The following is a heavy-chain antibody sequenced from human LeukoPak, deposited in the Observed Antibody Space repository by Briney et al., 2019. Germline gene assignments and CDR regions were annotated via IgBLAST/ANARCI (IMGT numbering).Heavy chain of an antibody. CDR3: ARDPSGTYYPRVSGALDI. J-gene: IGHJ3*02. D-gene: IGHD1-26*01. V-gene: IGHV3-21*01. CDR1: GFTFSSYS. CDR2: ISSISSYI. Sequence: GRSLRLSCAASGFTFSSYSMNWVRQAPGKGLEWVSSISSISSYIYYADSVKGRFTVSRDNAKNSLYLQMDSLRAEGTAVYYCARDPSGTYYPRVSGALDIWGQGTMVTVSS.